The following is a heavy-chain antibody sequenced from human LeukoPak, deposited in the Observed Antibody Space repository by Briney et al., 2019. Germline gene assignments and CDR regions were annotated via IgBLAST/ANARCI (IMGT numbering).Heavy chain of an antibody. J-gene: IGHJ4*02. CDR3: ARGRNDYGASFFDY. Sequence: SETLSLTCAVYGRSFSGYYWIYIRQPPGKGLEWIGEINHSGGTNYNPSLKSRVTISLDTSRNQFSLNLSSVTAADTAVYYCARGRNDYGASFFDYWGQGTLVTVSS. CDR1: GRSFSGYY. D-gene: IGHD4-17*01. V-gene: IGHV4-34*01. CDR2: INHSGGT.